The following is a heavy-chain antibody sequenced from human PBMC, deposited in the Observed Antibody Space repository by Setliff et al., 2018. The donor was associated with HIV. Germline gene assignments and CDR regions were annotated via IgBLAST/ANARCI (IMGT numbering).Heavy chain of an antibody. CDR1: GGSFSGYY. CDR3: ARGIYSSGWWGDYYFDF. D-gene: IGHD6-19*01. J-gene: IGHJ4*02. Sequence: PSETLSLTCAVYGGSFSGYYWSWIRQPPGKGLEWIGEINHSRSTNYNPSLKSRVTISVDTSKNQFSLKLSSVTAADTAVYYCARGIYSSGWWGDYYFDFWGQGTLVTVS. CDR2: INHSRST. V-gene: IGHV4-34*01.